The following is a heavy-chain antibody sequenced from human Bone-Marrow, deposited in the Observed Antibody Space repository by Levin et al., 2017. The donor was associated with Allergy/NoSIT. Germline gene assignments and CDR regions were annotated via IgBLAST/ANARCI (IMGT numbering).Heavy chain of an antibody. Sequence: GGSLRLSCAASGFTFSSYWMSWVRQAPGKGLEWVANIKQDGSEKYYVDSVKGRSTISRDNAKNSLYLKMNSLRAEDTAVYYCTTRGAPDCSGGSGYSVDYWGQGTLVTVSS. CDR1: GFTFSSYW. CDR2: IKQDGSEK. D-gene: IGHD2-15*01. CDR3: TTRGAPDCSGGSGYSVDY. J-gene: IGHJ4*02. V-gene: IGHV3-7*03.